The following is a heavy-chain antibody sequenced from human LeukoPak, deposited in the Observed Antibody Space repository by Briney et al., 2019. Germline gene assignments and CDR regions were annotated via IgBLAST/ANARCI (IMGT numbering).Heavy chain of an antibody. D-gene: IGHD6-19*01. Sequence: GGSLRLSCAASGFTFSSYSMNWVRQAPGKGLEWVTSISSSSSYIYYADSVKGRFTISRDNAKNSLYLQMNSLRAEDTAVYYCARAWSSSGPYYFDYWGQRTLVTVSS. CDR3: ARAWSSSGPYYFDY. CDR1: GFTFSSYS. V-gene: IGHV3-21*01. J-gene: IGHJ4*02. CDR2: ISSSSSYI.